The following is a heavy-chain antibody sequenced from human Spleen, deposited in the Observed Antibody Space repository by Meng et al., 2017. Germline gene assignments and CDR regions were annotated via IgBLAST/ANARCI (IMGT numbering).Heavy chain of an antibody. V-gene: IGHV1-18*01. J-gene: IGHJ4*02. CDR2: ISVGDGNT. Sequence: QVQLVQSGAEVKKPGASVKVSCKASGYTFTSFGIRWVRQAPGQGLEWMGWISVGDGNTNYSQNFQGGVTFTRDTSASTASMELSSLRSEDTAVYYCVRWYFDYWGQGTLVTVSS. CDR3: VRWYFDY. D-gene: IGHD6-13*01. CDR1: GYTFTSFG.